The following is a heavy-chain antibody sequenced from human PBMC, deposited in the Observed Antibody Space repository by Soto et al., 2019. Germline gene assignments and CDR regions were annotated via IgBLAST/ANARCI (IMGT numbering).Heavy chain of an antibody. V-gene: IGHV3-23*01. D-gene: IGHD3-3*01. CDR2: ISGSGVST. CDR3: AKGIGDFGYNYGMDG. Sequence: PGGSLRLSCAASGFTFSNYAMSWVRQAPGKGLEWVSVISGSGVSTYYGDSVKGRFTISRDNSKNTLYLQMNSLRAEDTAVYYCAKGIGDFGYNYGMDGWGQGTKVTVAS. J-gene: IGHJ6*02. CDR1: GFTFSNYA.